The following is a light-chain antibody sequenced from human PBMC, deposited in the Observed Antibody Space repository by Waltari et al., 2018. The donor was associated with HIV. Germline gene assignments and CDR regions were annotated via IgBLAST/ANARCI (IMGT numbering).Light chain of an antibody. J-gene: IGLJ3*02. Sequence: SSELTQDPAVSVALGQTVRIKCQGDSLRSDYGSWYQQKPGQAPVLVIYGKNNRPSGIPDRFSGSSSGNTASLTITGAQAEDEADYYCNSRDSSGNHWVFGGGTKLTVL. CDR2: GKN. V-gene: IGLV3-19*01. CDR1: SLRSDY. CDR3: NSRDSSGNHWV.